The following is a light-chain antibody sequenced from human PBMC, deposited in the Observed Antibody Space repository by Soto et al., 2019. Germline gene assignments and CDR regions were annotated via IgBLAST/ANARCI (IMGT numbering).Light chain of an antibody. CDR1: QSVLYSSNNKNY. Sequence: DIVMTQSPDSLAVSLGERATINCKSSQSVLYSSNNKNYLAWYQQKPGQPPKLLISWASTRESGVPDRFSGSGSGTEFTLTINSLQAEDVAVYYCQQYEGFPWTFGQGPKVEI. CDR2: WAS. J-gene: IGKJ1*01. V-gene: IGKV4-1*01. CDR3: QQYEGFPWT.